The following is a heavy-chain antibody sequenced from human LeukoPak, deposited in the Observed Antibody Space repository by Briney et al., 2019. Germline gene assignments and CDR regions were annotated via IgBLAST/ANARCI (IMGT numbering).Heavy chain of an antibody. D-gene: IGHD6-19*01. Sequence: PGGSLRLSCSASGFTFSSYAMYWVRQAPGKGLEYVSGISSNGGSTYYADSVKGRFTISRDNSKNTLYLQTSSLRAEDTAVYYCVKITSSSGGDYWGQGTLVTVSS. CDR3: VKITSSSGGDY. J-gene: IGHJ4*02. CDR1: GFTFSSYA. CDR2: ISSNGGST. V-gene: IGHV3-64D*09.